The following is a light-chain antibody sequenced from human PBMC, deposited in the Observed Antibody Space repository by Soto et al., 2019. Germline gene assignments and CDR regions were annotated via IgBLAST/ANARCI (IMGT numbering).Light chain of an antibody. J-gene: IGKJ4*01. CDR3: QQLNSYPLA. CDR1: QGISSY. CDR2: AAS. Sequence: DLQLTQSPSFLSASVGDRVTITCRASQGISSYLAWYQQKPGTAPKVLIYAASTLQSGVPSRFSGSGSGTEFTLTISSLQPEDFATYYCQQLNSYPLAFGGGTKVEIK. V-gene: IGKV1-9*01.